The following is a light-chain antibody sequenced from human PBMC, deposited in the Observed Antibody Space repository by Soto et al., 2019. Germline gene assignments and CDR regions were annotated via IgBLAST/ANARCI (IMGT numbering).Light chain of an antibody. V-gene: IGLV2-11*01. CDR3: CSFAGSHTLYV. CDR1: ASDVGDYNY. J-gene: IGLJ1*01. CDR2: DVN. Sequence: QSVLTQPRSVSGSPEQSVTISCTGSASDVGDYNYVSWYQRHPGKAPKLVIYDVNKRPSGVPDRFSGSKSGNAASLTISGLQAEDEADYNCCSFAGSHTLYVFGTGTKVTVL.